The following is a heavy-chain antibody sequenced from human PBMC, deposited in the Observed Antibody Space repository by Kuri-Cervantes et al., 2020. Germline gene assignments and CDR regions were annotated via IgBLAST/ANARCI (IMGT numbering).Heavy chain of an antibody. CDR2: IKQDGSEK. V-gene: IGHV3-7*01. CDR1: GFTFSSYG. D-gene: IGHD3-3*01. CDR3: ARDWVYDFWSGYSPDYFDY. Sequence: GESLKISCAASGFTFSSYGMHWVRQAPGKGLEWVANIKQDGSEKYYVDSVKGRFTISRDNAKNSLYLQMNSLRAEDTAVYYCARDWVYDFWSGYSPDYFDYWGQGTLVTVSS. J-gene: IGHJ4*02.